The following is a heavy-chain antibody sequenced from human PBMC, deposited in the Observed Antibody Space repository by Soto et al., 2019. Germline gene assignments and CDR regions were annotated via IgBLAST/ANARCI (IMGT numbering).Heavy chain of an antibody. Sequence: PGGSLRLSCAASGFTFSTYAMAWVRQAPGKGLEWVSGVSASGLNTDYADPVKGRFYISRDNSKNTVSLHMNSLRAEDTALYYCAKDRTRRSSGYFSDYWGQGTPVTVFS. D-gene: IGHD1-26*01. J-gene: IGHJ4*02. CDR3: AKDRTRRSSGYFSDY. CDR2: VSASGLNT. CDR1: GFTFSTYA. V-gene: IGHV3-23*01.